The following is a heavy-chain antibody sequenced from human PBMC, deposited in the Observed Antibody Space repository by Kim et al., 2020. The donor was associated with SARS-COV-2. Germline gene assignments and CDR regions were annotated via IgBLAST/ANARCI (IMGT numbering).Heavy chain of an antibody. CDR3: ARPGLGYCSGGSCLDDY. CDR2: IYYSGST. D-gene: IGHD2-15*01. J-gene: IGHJ4*02. V-gene: IGHV4-39*01. CDR1: GGSISSSSYY. Sequence: SETLSLTCTVSGGSISSSSYYWGWIRQPPGKGLEWIGSIYYSGSTYYNPSLKSRVTISVDTSKNQFSLKLSSVTAADTAVCYCARPGLGYCSGGSCLDDYWGQGTLVTVSS.